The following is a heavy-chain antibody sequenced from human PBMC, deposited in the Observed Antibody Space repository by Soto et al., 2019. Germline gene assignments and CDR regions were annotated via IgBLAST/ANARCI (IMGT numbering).Heavy chain of an antibody. CDR3: ARGGIAARHYYYYGMDV. CDR2: ISWNSGSI. J-gene: IGHJ6*01. V-gene: IGHV3-9*01. Sequence: EVQLVESGGGLVQPGRSLRLSCAASGFTFDDYAMHWVRQAPGKGLEWVSGISWNSGSIGYADSVKGRFTISRDNAKNSLYLQMNSLRAEDTALYYCARGGIAARHYYYYGMDVW. CDR1: GFTFDDYA. D-gene: IGHD6-6*01.